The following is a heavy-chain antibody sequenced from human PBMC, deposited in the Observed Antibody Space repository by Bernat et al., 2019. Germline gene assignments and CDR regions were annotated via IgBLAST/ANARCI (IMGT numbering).Heavy chain of an antibody. CDR3: ARERDDYSNYADY. V-gene: IGHV3-30*03. CDR1: GMTFSGYS. J-gene: IGHJ4*02. D-gene: IGHD4-11*01. CDR2: ISYDGSNK. Sequence: QVQLVESGGGVVQPGRSLRLSCAASGMTFSGYSMHWVRQAPGEGLEWVAVISYDGSNKYYADSVKGRFTISRDNSKNTLYLQMNSLRAEDTAVYYCARERDDYSNYADYWGQGTLVTVSS.